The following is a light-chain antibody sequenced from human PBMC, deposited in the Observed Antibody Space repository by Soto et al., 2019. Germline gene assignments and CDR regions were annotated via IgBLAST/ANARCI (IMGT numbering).Light chain of an antibody. V-gene: IGKV3-20*01. CDR1: QSLTNNS. CDR3: QQYEAVVT. Sequence: PWERATLSCRASQSLTNNSFAWYQQKPGRALRLLIDGASTRATGIPDRFSGSGSGTDFTLTISRLEPEDVAVYYCQQYEAVVTFGQGTKVEI. CDR2: GAS. J-gene: IGKJ1*01.